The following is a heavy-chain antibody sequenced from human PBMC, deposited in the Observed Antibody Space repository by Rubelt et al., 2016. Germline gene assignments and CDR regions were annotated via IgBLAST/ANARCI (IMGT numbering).Heavy chain of an antibody. CDR2: INAGNGNT. V-gene: IGHV1-3*01. CDR1: GYTFTSYA. Sequence: QVQLVQSGAEVKKPGASVKVSCKASGYTFTSYAMHWVRQAPGQRLEWMGWINAGNGNTKYSQKFEGSVTITRDTSASTDYMELSSLRSDDTAVYYCARGGTTGTTLDYWYFDLWGRGTLVTVSS. J-gene: IGHJ2*01. D-gene: IGHD1-1*01. CDR3: ARGGTTGTTLDYWYFDL.